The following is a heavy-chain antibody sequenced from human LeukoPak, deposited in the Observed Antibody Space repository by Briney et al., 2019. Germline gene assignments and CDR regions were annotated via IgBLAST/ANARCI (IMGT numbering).Heavy chain of an antibody. CDR3: ARDRRDFDWLHTTFPYGNYYYYMDV. CDR1: GYTFTGYY. Sequence: AASVKVSCKASGYTFTGYYMHWVRQAPGQGLEWMGWINPNSGGTNYAQKFQGRVTMTRDTSISTAYMELSRLRSDDTAVYYCARDRRDFDWLHTTFPYGNYYYYMDVWGKGTTVTISS. CDR2: INPNSGGT. D-gene: IGHD3-9*01. J-gene: IGHJ6*03. V-gene: IGHV1-2*02.